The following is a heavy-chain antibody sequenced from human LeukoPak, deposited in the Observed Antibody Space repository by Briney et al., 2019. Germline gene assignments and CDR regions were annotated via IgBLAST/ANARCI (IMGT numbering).Heavy chain of an antibody. CDR2: IKEDGSER. CDR3: ASRTAPDY. V-gene: IGHV3-7*01. J-gene: IGHJ4*02. Sequence: GGSLRLSCAASGFTFSSYWMSWVRQAPGKGLEWVANIKEDGSERYYVDSVKGRFTISRDNARNSLYLQMDSLRAEDTAVYYCASRTAPDYWGQGTLVTVSS. CDR1: GFTFSSYW.